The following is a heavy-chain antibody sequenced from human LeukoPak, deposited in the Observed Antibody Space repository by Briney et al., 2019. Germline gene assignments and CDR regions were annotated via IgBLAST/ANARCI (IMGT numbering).Heavy chain of an antibody. D-gene: IGHD5-24*01. V-gene: IGHV1-69*05. CDR2: IIPIFGTA. J-gene: IGHJ4*02. Sequence: GASVKVSCKASGGTFDRYAISWVRQAPGQGLEWMGGIIPIFGTANYAQKFQGRVTITTDESTSTAYMELSSLRSEDTAVYYCASQDGYNYGHYFDYWGQGTLVTVSS. CDR3: ASQDGYNYGHYFDY. CDR1: GGTFDRYA.